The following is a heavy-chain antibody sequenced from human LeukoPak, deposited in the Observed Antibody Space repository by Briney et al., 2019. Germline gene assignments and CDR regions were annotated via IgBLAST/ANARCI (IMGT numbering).Heavy chain of an antibody. J-gene: IGHJ4*02. CDR1: GYTFTGYY. CDR3: ARDPETYYYDSSGYYPFDY. V-gene: IGHV1-2*06. Sequence: GASVKVSCKASGYTFTGYYMHWVRQAPGQGLEWMGRINPNSGGTNYAQKFQGRVTMTRDTSISTAYMELSRLRSDDTAVYYCARDPETYYYDSSGYYPFDYWGQETLVTVSS. CDR2: INPNSGGT. D-gene: IGHD3-22*01.